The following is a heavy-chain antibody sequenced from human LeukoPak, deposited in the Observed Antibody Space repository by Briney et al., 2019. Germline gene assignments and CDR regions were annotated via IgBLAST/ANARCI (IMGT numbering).Heavy chain of an antibody. V-gene: IGHV3-64*01. Sequence: PGRSLRLSCAASGFTFSSYAMHWVRQAPGKGLEYVSAISSNGGSTYYANSVKGRFTISRDNSKNTLYLQMGSLRAEDMAVYYCARDQYRGTTVVTPGPFDIWGQGTMVTVSS. J-gene: IGHJ3*02. CDR3: ARDQYRGTTVVTPGPFDI. CDR1: GFTFSSYA. D-gene: IGHD4-23*01. CDR2: ISSNGGST.